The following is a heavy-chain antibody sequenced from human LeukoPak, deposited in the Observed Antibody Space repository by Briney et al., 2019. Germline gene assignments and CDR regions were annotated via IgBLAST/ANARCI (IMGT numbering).Heavy chain of an antibody. CDR1: GGSISSYY. J-gene: IGHJ6*02. Sequence: SETLSLTCTVSGGSISSYYWSWIRQPPGKGLEWIGYIYYSGSTNCNPSLKSRVTISVDTSKNQFSLKLSSVTAADTAVYYCARGYGYNRQRGYYYGMDVWGQGTTVTVS. V-gene: IGHV4-59*01. CDR2: IYYSGST. CDR3: ARGYGYNRQRGYYYGMDV. D-gene: IGHD6-25*01.